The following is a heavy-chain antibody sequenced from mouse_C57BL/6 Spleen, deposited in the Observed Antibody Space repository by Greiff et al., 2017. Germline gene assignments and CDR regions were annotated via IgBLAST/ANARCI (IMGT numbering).Heavy chain of an antibody. J-gene: IGHJ4*01. V-gene: IGHV1-82*01. CDR3: ARYYYGSYAMDY. CDR2: SYPGDGDT. CDR1: GYAFSSSW. Sequence: QVQLKQSGPELVKPGASVKISCKASGYAFSSSWMNWVKQRPGKGLEWIGRSYPGDGDTNYNGKFKGKATLTADKSSSTAYMQLSSLTSEDSAVYFCARYYYGSYAMDYWGQGTSVTVSS. D-gene: IGHD1-1*01.